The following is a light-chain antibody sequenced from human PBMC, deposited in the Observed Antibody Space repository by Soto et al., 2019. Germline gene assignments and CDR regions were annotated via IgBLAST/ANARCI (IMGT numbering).Light chain of an antibody. CDR2: GAS. Sequence: EIGLTQSPGTLSLSPGERATLSCRASQRVSSSSLAWYQQKPGKAPRLLIYGASSRATGIPDRFSGRGSGTDFTLTISRLEPEDFAVYYCQQYGSSPTTFGQGTKVEIK. J-gene: IGKJ1*01. V-gene: IGKV3-20*01. CDR1: QRVSSSS. CDR3: QQYGSSPTT.